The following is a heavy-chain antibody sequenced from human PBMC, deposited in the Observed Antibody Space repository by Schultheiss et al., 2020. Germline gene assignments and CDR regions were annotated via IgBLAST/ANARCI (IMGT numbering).Heavy chain of an antibody. J-gene: IGHJ3*02. CDR3: ARDPMVRGINNAFDI. CDR1: GFTFSSYA. D-gene: IGHD3-10*01. CDR2: ISGSGGST. Sequence: GGSLRLSCAASGFTFSSYAMSWVRQAPGKGLEWVSAISGSGGSTYYADSVKGRFTISRDNSKNTLYLQMNSLRAEDTALYYCARDPMVRGINNAFDIWGQGTMVTVSS. V-gene: IGHV3-23*01.